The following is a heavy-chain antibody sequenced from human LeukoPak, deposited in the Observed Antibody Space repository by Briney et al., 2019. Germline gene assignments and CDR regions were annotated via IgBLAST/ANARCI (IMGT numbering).Heavy chain of an antibody. Sequence: ASVKVSCKASGYTFTGYYMHWVRQAPGQGLGWMGWINPNGGGTTYAQKFQGRVTLTRDTSISTAYMEVNRLESDDTAVYYCARENNSGWYRKAAFDYWGQGTLVTVTS. V-gene: IGHV1-2*02. J-gene: IGHJ4*02. CDR3: ARENNSGWYRKAAFDY. CDR2: INPNGGGT. D-gene: IGHD6-19*01. CDR1: GYTFTGYY.